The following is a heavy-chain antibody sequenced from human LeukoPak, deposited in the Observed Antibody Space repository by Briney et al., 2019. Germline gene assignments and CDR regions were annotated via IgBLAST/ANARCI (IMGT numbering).Heavy chain of an antibody. D-gene: IGHD6-19*01. CDR2: IMPIFSTA. V-gene: IGHV1-69*06. CDR3: ARGPEIVVAGTTFGAYKWFDP. CDR1: GCTFSNYP. J-gene: IGHJ5*02. Sequence: SVKVSCKTSGCTFSNYPFNWVRQAPGQGLEWMGWIMPIFSTAHYAEKFQARVTIIADKSTSTVFLELRGLKSEDTAVYYCARGPEIVVAGTTFGAYKWFDPWGQGTLLTVSS.